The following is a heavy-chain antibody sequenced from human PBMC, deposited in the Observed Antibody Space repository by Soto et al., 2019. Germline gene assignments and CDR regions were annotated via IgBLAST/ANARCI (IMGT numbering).Heavy chain of an antibody. J-gene: IGHJ1*01. V-gene: IGHV4-39*07. CDR3: AREVGAIFSIRYFQH. CDR1: GGSISSSSYY. D-gene: IGHD1-26*01. CDR2: IYYSGST. Sequence: PSETLSLTCTVSGGSISSSSYYWGWIRQPPGKGLEWIGSIYYSGSTYYNPSLKSRVTISVDTSKNQFSLKLSSVTAADTAVYYCAREVGAIFSIRYFQHWGQGTLVTXS.